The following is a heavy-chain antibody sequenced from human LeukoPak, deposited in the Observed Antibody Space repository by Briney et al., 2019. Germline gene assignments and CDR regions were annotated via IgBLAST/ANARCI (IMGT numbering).Heavy chain of an antibody. J-gene: IGHJ3*02. V-gene: IGHV3-21*01. Sequence: GGSLRLSCAASGFTFSSYSMNWVRQAPGKGLEWVSSISSSSSYIYYADSVKGRFTISRDNAKNSLYLQMNSLRAEDTAVYYCAAGLTGYYKEGGDAFDIWGQGTMVTVSS. CDR2: ISSSSSYI. CDR1: GFTFSSYS. CDR3: AAGLTGYYKEGGDAFDI. D-gene: IGHD3-9*01.